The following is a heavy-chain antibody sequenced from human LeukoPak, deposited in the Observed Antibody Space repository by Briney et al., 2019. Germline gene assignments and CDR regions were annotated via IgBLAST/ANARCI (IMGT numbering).Heavy chain of an antibody. CDR2: ISAYNGNT. J-gene: IGHJ3*02. D-gene: IGHD6-19*01. CDR3: ARERRTIAVAGKGARAFDI. Sequence: ASVKVSCKASGYTFTSYGISWVRQAPGQGLEWMGWISAYNGNTNYAQKLQGRVTMTTDTSTSTAYMELRSLRSEDTAVYYCARERRTIAVAGKGARAFDIWGQGTMVTVSS. V-gene: IGHV1-18*01. CDR1: GYTFTSYG.